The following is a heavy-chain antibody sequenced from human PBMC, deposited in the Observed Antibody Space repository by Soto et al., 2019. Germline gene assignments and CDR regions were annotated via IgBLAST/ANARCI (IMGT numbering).Heavy chain of an antibody. CDR1: GFTFRAYY. D-gene: IGHD6-19*01. CDR2: FSSSGDTG. J-gene: IGHJ4*02. CDR3: ATDRVAVVGQYFDY. V-gene: IGHV3-11*01. Sequence: QVQLVESGGGLVKPGGSLRLSCAASGFTFRAYYMSWIRQAPGQGLEGISYFSSSGDTGNYADSVKGRFTVSRDNAKNSLYLQMNSLRAEDTAVYYCATDRVAVVGQYFDYWGQGTLVTVSS.